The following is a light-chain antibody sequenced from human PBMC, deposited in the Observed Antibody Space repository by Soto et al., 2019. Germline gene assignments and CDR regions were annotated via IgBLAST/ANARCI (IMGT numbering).Light chain of an antibody. V-gene: IGKV1-9*01. CDR2: AES. Sequence: DLQLTQSPSFLSASLGDSVTITCRASQGISSYLAWYQQNTGKAPKILIYAESTLQSGVPSRLSGSGSGTELTLTISRLQPEDFATYYCQHLKSYPLTFGGGTKVDIK. J-gene: IGKJ4*01. CDR3: QHLKSYPLT. CDR1: QGISSY.